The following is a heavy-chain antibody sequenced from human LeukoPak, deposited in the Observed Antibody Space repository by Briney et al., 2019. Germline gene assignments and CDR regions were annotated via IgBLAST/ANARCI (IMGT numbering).Heavy chain of an antibody. J-gene: IGHJ6*03. CDR3: ARDQQWLVENYYYYMDV. V-gene: IGHV3-7*01. D-gene: IGHD6-19*01. CDR1: GFTFSNYW. Sequence: GGSLRLSCAASGFTFSNYWMSWVRQAPGKGLEWVANIKQDGSEKYYVDSVKGRFIISRDNAKNSLYLQMNSLRAEDTALYYCARDQQWLVENYYYYMDVWGKGTTVTVSS. CDR2: IKQDGSEK.